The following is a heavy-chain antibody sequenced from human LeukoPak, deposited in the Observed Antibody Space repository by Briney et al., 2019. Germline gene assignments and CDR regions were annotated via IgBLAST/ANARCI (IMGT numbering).Heavy chain of an antibody. CDR1: GGSISNYY. CDR2: IYSSGVT. CDR3: AHSSGPWGVGY. V-gene: IGHV4-4*07. Sequence: SETLSLTCTVSGGSISNYYWSWIRQPAGEGLEWIGRIYSSGVTDYNPSLKSRVTMSVDTSKNQFSLKLSSVTAADTAVYYCAHSSGPWGVGYWGQGTLVTVSS. D-gene: IGHD3-22*01. J-gene: IGHJ4*02.